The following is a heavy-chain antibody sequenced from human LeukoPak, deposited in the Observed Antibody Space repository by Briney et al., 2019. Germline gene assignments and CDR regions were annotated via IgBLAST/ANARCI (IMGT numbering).Heavy chain of an antibody. D-gene: IGHD2-2*01. V-gene: IGHV3-7*01. CDR3: VRDRRYCGSTDCVGLFDY. J-gene: IGHJ4*02. CDR2: INQDGRIR. Sequence: GGPLRLSCAASGFSFSTYRMSWVRQAPGKGLEWVANINQDGRIRHYVDSVKGRFTISRDDAKNSLYLQMNSLRAEDTAVYYCVRDRRYCGSTDCVGLFDYWGQGTLVTVSS. CDR1: GFSFSTYR.